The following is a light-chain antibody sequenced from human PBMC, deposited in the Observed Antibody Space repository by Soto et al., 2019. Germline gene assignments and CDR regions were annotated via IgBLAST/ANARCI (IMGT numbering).Light chain of an antibody. CDR3: KQHFSPIPYT. CDR2: WAS. CDR1: QSVLHSNGMNY. V-gene: IGKV4-1*01. J-gene: IGKJ2*01. Sequence: DIVMTQSPDSLAVSLGERATINCRSSQSVLHSNGMNYLTWYQLKTGQPPKVLIYWASTRASGVPDRFSGSGSGTEFTLTIRSLQAEDVAVYFCKQHFSPIPYTFGQGTKLEIK.